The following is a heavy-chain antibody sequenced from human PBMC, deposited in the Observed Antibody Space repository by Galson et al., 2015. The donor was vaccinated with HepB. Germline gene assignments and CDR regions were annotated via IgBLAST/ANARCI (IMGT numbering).Heavy chain of an antibody. J-gene: IGHJ4*02. CDR2: IVVGSGNT. D-gene: IGHD2-15*01. V-gene: IGHV1-58*01. Sequence: SVKVSCKASGFTFTSSAVQWVRQARGQRLEWIGWIVVGSGNTNYAQKFQERVTITRDMSTSTAYMELSSLRSEDTAVYYCAADGEGYCSGGSCYSGDYWGQGTLVTVSS. CDR1: GFTFTSSA. CDR3: AADGEGYCSGGSCYSGDY.